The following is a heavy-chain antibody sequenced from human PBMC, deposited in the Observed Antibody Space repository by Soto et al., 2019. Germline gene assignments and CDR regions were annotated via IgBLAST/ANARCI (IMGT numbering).Heavy chain of an antibody. D-gene: IGHD3-22*01. Sequence: GGSLRLSCAASGFTFSSYAMHWVRQAPGKGLEWVAVISYDGSNKYYADSVKGRFTISRDNSKNTLYLQMNSLRAEDTAVYYCARSSGYYYKDYWGQGTLVTVSS. CDR2: ISYDGSNK. CDR1: GFTFSSYA. CDR3: ARSSGYYYKDY. J-gene: IGHJ4*02. V-gene: IGHV3-30-3*01.